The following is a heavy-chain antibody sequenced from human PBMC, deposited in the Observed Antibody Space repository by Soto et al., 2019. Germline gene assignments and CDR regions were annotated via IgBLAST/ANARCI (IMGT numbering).Heavy chain of an antibody. V-gene: IGHV5-51*01. CDR2: IYPGDSDT. J-gene: IGHJ3*02. CDR1: GYSFTSYW. Sequence: GESLKISFKGSGYSFTSYWIGWVRQMPGKGLEWLGIIYPGDSDTRYRPSFPGQVSISADKSINTADLQWSSLKASDSAMYYCASLDAFDIWGQGTMVTVSS. CDR3: ASLDAFDI.